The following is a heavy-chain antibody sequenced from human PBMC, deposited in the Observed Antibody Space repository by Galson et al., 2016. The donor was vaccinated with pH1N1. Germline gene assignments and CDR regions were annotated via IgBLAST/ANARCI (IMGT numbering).Heavy chain of an antibody. J-gene: IGHJ3*01. CDR1: GFSLSNSGMS. CDR3: AHREVMITNAFDF. Sequence: PALVKPTQTLTLTCTFSGFSLSNSGMSVSWIRQPPGKALEWLAVIYWDDDKRYSPSLKSRLTITKDASKNHVVLTMTNMDPMDTATYYCAHREVMITNAFDFWGQGTMVTVSS. D-gene: IGHD3-16*01. V-gene: IGHV2-5*08. CDR2: IYWDDDK.